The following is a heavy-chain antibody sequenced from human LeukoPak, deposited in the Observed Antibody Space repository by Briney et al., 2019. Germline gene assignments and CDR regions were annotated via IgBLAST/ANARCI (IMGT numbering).Heavy chain of an antibody. CDR1: GFTFSSYS. CDR3: ARYYYGSGNFDY. D-gene: IGHD3-10*01. CDR2: ISSSSSYI. J-gene: IGHJ4*02. Sequence: PGGSLRLSCAASGFTFSSYSMNWVRQAPGKGLEWVSSISSSSSYIYYADSMKGRFTISRDNAKKSLYLQMNSLRAEDTAVYYCARYYYGSGNFDYWGQGTLVTVSS. V-gene: IGHV3-21*01.